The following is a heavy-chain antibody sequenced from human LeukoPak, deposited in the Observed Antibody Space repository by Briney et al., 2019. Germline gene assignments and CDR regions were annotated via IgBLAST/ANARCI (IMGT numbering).Heavy chain of an antibody. J-gene: IGHJ3*02. CDR1: GFSFSTYS. CDR3: ARDFGEDDAFDI. CDR2: INSDGSST. V-gene: IGHV3-74*01. Sequence: GGSLRLSCVASGFSFSTYSMNWVRQAPGKGLVWVSRINSDGSSTSYADSVKGRFTISRDNAKNTLYLQMNSLRAEDTAVYYCARDFGEDDAFDIWGQGTMVTVSS. D-gene: IGHD4-17*01.